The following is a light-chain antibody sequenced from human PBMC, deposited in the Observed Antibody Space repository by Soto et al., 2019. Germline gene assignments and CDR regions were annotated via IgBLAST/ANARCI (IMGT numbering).Light chain of an antibody. V-gene: IGLV1-40*01. CDR1: SSNIGAGYD. J-gene: IGLJ2*01. CDR3: QSYDSSLGGSV. CDR2: GNS. Sequence: QSVLTQPPSVSGAPGQRVTISCTWSSSNIGAGYDVHWYQQLPGTAPKPLIYGNSNRPSGVPDRFSGSKSGTSASLAITGLQAEDEPDYYCQSYDSSLGGSVFGGGTKLTV.